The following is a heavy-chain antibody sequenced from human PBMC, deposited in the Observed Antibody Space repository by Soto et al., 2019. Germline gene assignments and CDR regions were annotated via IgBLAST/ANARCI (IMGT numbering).Heavy chain of an antibody. V-gene: IGHV1-18*01. D-gene: IGHD3-3*01. CDR3: ARVSYDFWSGYYTGDWFDP. J-gene: IGHJ5*02. CDR2: ISAYNGNT. Sequence: QVQLVQSGAEVKKPGASVKVSCKASGYTFTSYGISWVRQAPGQGLEWMGWISAYNGNTNYAQKLQGRVTMTTDTSTSTAYRELRSLRSDDTAVYYCARVSYDFWSGYYTGDWFDPWGQGTLVTVSS. CDR1: GYTFTSYG.